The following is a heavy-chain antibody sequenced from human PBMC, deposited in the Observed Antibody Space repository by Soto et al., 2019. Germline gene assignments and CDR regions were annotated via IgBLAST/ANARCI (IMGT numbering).Heavy chain of an antibody. Sequence: EVQLVESGGGLVQPGGSLRLSCAASGFTFNIYAMHWVRQAPGKGLEYVSSISGDGYYTYYADSVKGRFTISRDNSKNTLYLQMGSLRAEDMAVYYCARGVGYCSRTTCYGDYWGQGTLVTVSS. J-gene: IGHJ4*02. D-gene: IGHD2-2*01. CDR1: GFTFNIYA. V-gene: IGHV3-64*07. CDR3: ARGVGYCSRTTCYGDY. CDR2: ISGDGYYT.